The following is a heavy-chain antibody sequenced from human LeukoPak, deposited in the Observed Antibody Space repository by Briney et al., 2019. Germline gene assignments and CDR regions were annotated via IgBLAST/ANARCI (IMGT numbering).Heavy chain of an antibody. Sequence: SETLSLTCAVSGGSISSSNWWSWVRQPPGKGLEWIGEIYHSGSTNYNPSLKSRVTISVDKSKNQFSLKLSSVTAADTAVYYCARDFYGGSYFYSAFDIWGQGTMVTVSS. CDR3: ARDFYGGSYFYSAFDI. D-gene: IGHD1-26*01. V-gene: IGHV4-4*02. J-gene: IGHJ3*02. CDR1: GGSISSSNW. CDR2: IYHSGST.